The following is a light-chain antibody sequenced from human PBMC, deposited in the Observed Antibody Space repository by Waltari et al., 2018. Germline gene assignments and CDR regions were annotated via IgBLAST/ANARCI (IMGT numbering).Light chain of an antibody. Sequence: QSVLTQPPSASGNPGQPFTISLSGGNSTIGCTPVYRYQQFPGPAPNLPIFGRNRRPSGVPDRFSGSKSGTSASLAISGLRSEDEADYYCATWDESLNGVVIGGGTKLSVL. V-gene: IGLV1-47*01. CDR3: ATWDESLNGVV. CDR2: GRN. CDR1: NSTIGCTP. J-gene: IGLJ3*02.